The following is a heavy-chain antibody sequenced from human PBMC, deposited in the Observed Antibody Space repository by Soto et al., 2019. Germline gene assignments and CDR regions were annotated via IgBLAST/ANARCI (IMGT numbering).Heavy chain of an antibody. Sequence: GGSLRLSCAASGFTFSSYGMHWVRQAPGKGLEWVAVIWYDGSNKYYADSVKGRFTISRDNSKNTLYLQMNSLRAEDTAVYYCAKDLITGTTNYYYGMDVWGQGTTVTVSS. V-gene: IGHV3-30*02. J-gene: IGHJ6*02. D-gene: IGHD1-7*01. CDR2: IWYDGSNK. CDR1: GFTFSSYG. CDR3: AKDLITGTTNYYYGMDV.